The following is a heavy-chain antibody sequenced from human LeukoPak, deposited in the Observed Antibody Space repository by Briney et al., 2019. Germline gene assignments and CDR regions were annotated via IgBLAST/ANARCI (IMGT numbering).Heavy chain of an antibody. V-gene: IGHV4-38-2*02. J-gene: IGHJ5*02. D-gene: IGHD3-10*01. Sequence: ETLSLTCNVSGYSVSSGYYWGWIRQPPGKGLEWTATVHQSGATYYNPSLKSRVIISVDTSKNQFSLKLSSVTAADTAVYYCARDGWFGELFHRGWFDPWGQGTLVTVSS. CDR3: ARDGWFGELFHRGWFDP. CDR1: GYSVSSGYY. CDR2: VHQSGAT.